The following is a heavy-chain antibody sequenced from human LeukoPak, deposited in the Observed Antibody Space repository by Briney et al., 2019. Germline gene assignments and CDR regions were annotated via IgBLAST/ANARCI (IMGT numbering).Heavy chain of an antibody. D-gene: IGHD6-19*01. CDR1: DYTFTSYG. V-gene: IGHV1-69*04. CDR3: ARVGSSGWSSGGGGY. CDR2: IIPILGIA. J-gene: IGHJ4*02. Sequence: SVKVSCKASDYTFTSYGISWVRQAPGQGLEWMGRIIPILGIANYAQKFQGRVTITADKSTSTAYMELSSLRSEDTAVYYCARVGSSGWSSGGGGYWGQGTLVTVSS.